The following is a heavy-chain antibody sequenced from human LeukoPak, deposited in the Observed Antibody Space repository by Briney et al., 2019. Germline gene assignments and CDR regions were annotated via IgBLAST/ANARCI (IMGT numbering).Heavy chain of an antibody. CDR1: GYTFTSYD. Sequence: ASVKVSCKASGYTFTSYDINWVRQATGQGLEWMGWMNPNSGNTGYAQKFQGRVTMTEDTSTDTAYMELSSLRSEDTAVYYCATANIMVRESEYDAFDIWGQGTMVTVSS. CDR2: MNPNSGNT. CDR3: ATANIMVRESEYDAFDI. J-gene: IGHJ3*02. V-gene: IGHV1-8*01. D-gene: IGHD3-10*01.